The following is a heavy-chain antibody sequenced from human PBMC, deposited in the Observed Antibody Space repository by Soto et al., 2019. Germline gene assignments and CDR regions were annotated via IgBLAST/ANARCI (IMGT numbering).Heavy chain of an antibody. CDR3: ARVGSGSYYADYYYGMDV. V-gene: IGHV4-34*01. Sequence: SETLSLTCAVYGGSSSGYYWSWIRQPPGKGLEWIGEINHSGSTNYNPSLKSRVTISVDTSKNQFSLKLSSVTAADTAVYYCARVGSGSYYADYYYGMDVWGQGTTVTVSS. CDR2: INHSGST. D-gene: IGHD1-26*01. CDR1: GGSSSGYY. J-gene: IGHJ6*02.